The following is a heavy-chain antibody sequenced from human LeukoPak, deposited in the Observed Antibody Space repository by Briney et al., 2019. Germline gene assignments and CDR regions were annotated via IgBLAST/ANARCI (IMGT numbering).Heavy chain of an antibody. J-gene: IGHJ6*02. CDR2: IIPILGIA. CDR1: GGTFSSYA. CDR3: ARVATTAFAYYDGMDV. Sequence: SVKVSCKASGGTFSSYAISWVRQAPGQGLEWMGRIIPILGIANYAQKFQGRVTITADKSTSTAYMELSSLRSEDTAVYYCARVATTAFAYYDGMDVWGQGTTVTVSS. D-gene: IGHD2-21*02. V-gene: IGHV1-69*04.